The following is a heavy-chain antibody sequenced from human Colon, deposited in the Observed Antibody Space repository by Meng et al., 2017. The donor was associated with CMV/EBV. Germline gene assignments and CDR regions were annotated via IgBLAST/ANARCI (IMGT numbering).Heavy chain of an antibody. J-gene: IGHJ4*02. CDR1: GFTFSSYP. D-gene: IGHD3-10*01. Sequence: GESLKISCAASGFTFSSYPMYWVRQAPGKGLEWVASISSSSSYIYYADSLKGRFTISRDDARNSLFLQMNSLRGDDTAMYYCVRERYGSGTYYNSWGQGTLVTVSS. CDR2: ISSSSSYI. V-gene: IGHV3-21*06. CDR3: VRERYGSGTYYNS.